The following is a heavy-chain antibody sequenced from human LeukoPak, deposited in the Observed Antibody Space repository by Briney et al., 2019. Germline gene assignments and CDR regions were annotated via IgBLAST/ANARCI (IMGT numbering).Heavy chain of an antibody. Sequence: GGSLRLSCAASGFTFSSYGMHWVRQAPGKGLEWVAVISYDGSNKYYADSVKGRFTISRDNSKNTLYLQMNSLRAEDTAVYYCAKGRLWFGEPTSWFDPWGQGTLVTVSS. J-gene: IGHJ5*02. CDR2: ISYDGSNK. D-gene: IGHD3-10*01. CDR3: AKGRLWFGEPTSWFDP. CDR1: GFTFSSYG. V-gene: IGHV3-30*18.